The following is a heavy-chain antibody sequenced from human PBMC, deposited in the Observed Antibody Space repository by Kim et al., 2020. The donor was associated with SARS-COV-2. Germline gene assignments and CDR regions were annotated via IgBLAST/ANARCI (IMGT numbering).Heavy chain of an antibody. Sequence: ASVKVSCKASGYTFTSYGISWVRQAPGQGLEWMGWISAYNGNTNYAQKLQGRVTMTTDTSTSTAYMELRSLRSDDTAVYYCARVPYYDSSGYYLPRGYVWFDPWGQGTLVTVSS. CDR2: ISAYNGNT. D-gene: IGHD3-22*01. CDR3: ARVPYYDSSGYYLPRGYVWFDP. J-gene: IGHJ5*02. CDR1: GYTFTSYG. V-gene: IGHV1-18*01.